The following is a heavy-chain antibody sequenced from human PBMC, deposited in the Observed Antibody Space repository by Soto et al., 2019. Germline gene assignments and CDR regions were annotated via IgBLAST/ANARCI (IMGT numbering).Heavy chain of an antibody. J-gene: IGHJ4*02. Sequence: ASVKVSCKASGYSFTSYGMSWVRQAPGQGLEWMGSISPDNSNTKSAQKLQGRVTMTTDTSTSTAYMELRSLRSDDTAVYYCVGGSYSSSWFGFDFWGQGTPVTAPQ. D-gene: IGHD6-13*01. CDR3: VGGSYSSSWFGFDF. V-gene: IGHV1-18*01. CDR1: GYSFTSYG. CDR2: ISPDNSNT.